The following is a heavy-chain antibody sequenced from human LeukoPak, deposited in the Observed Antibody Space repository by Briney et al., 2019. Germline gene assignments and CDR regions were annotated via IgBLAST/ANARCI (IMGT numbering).Heavy chain of an antibody. CDR3: AREYWGYYDDSGYPFDN. CDR2: IYYSGST. D-gene: IGHD3-22*01. V-gene: IGHV4-59*01. CDR1: GGSISSYY. Sequence: PSETLSLTCTVSGGSISSYYWSWIRQPPGKGLEWIGYIYYSGSTNYNPSLKSRVTISVDTSKNQFSLKLSSVTAADTAVYYCAREYWGYYDDSGYPFDNWGQGTLVTVSS. J-gene: IGHJ4*02.